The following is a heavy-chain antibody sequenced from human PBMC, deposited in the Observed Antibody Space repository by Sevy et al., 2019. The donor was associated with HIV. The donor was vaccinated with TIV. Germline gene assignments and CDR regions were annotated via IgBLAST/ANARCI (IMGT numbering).Heavy chain of an antibody. CDR1: GFTFSRYG. CDR2: ISNDGSDK. CDR3: ANSRGRYEGSSWLYYYYLMDV. J-gene: IGHJ6*02. D-gene: IGHD6-13*01. V-gene: IGHV3-30*18. Sequence: GGSLRLSCAAAGFTFSRYGMHWARQAPGKGLEWVAVISNDGSDKEYADSVKGRFTVSRDNSKDTVYLQMNSLRPEDTAVYYCANSRGRYEGSSWLYYYYLMDVWGPGTTVTVSS.